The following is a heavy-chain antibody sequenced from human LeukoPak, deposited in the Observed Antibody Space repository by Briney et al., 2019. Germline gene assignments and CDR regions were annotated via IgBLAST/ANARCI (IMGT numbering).Heavy chain of an antibody. CDR1: GFTFSNSW. CDR2: INTDGSTT. CDR3: ARREGSGWYYFDY. V-gene: IGHV3-74*01. J-gene: IGHJ4*02. Sequence: HPGGSLRLSCAASGFTFSNSWMHWVRQAPGKGLVWISLINTDGSTTIYADSVKGRFTISRDNAKNTLYLQMNSLRLEDTAVYYCARREGSGWYYFDYWGQGTLVTVSS. D-gene: IGHD6-19*01.